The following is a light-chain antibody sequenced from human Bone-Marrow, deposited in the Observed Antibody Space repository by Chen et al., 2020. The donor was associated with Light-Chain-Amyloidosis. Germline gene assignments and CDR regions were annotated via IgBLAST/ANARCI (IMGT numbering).Light chain of an antibody. CDR1: QSINNV. J-gene: IGKJ5*01. CDR3: QQRKDWPIT. V-gene: IGKV3-11*01. CDR2: DAS. Sequence: EIVLTQSPATLSLSPGERATLSCRASQSINNVLAWYQQKPGQAPRRLIYDASDRATDIPARFSGSGSGTDFTLTISSLEPEDFAVYYGQQRKDWPITFGQGTRLEFK.